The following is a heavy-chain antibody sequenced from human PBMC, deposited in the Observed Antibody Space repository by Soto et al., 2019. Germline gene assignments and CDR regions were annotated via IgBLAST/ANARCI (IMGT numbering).Heavy chain of an antibody. D-gene: IGHD1-1*01. CDR1: GFMFSNHG. V-gene: IGHV3-33*01. CDR3: VSGDNWNDEASDY. J-gene: IGHJ4*02. Sequence: QVQLVESGGGVVQPGRSLRLSCAASGFMFSNHGMHWVRQAPGKGLEWVAVIWSDGNNRYYADSVKGRFTISRDNSKNTVYLQMRSRGVEDTAVYYCVSGDNWNDEASDYWGQGTLVTVSS. CDR2: IWSDGNNR.